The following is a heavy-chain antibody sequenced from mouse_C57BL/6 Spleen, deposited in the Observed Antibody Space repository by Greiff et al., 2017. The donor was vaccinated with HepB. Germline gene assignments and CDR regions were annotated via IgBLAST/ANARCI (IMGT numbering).Heavy chain of an antibody. D-gene: IGHD2-3*01. CDR1: GYTFTSYW. J-gene: IGHJ4*01. V-gene: IGHV1-7*01. CDR3: ARVEDGLLRAMDY. Sequence: VQLQQSGAELAKPGASVKLSCKASGYTFTSYWMHWVKQRPGQGLEWIGYINPSSGYTKYNQKFKDKATLTADKSSSTAYMQLSSLTYEDSAVYYCARVEDGLLRAMDYWGQGTSVTVSS. CDR2: INPSSGYT.